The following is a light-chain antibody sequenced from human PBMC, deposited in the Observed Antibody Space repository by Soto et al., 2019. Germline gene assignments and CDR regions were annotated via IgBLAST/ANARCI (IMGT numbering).Light chain of an antibody. V-gene: IGKV1-39*01. J-gene: IGKJ3*01. CDR1: QSISSY. Sequence: DIQMTQSPSSLSASVGDRVTITCRASQSISSYLHWYQQKPGKAPKLLIYAASSLQSGVPSRFSGSGSGTDFTLSISSLQPEDFATYYCQQSYGAPFTFGPGTKVDIK. CDR2: AAS. CDR3: QQSYGAPFT.